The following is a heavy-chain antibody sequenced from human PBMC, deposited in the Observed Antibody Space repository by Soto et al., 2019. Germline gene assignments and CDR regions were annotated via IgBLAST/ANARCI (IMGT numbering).Heavy chain of an antibody. D-gene: IGHD3-9*01. CDR1: GGSISSYY. V-gene: IGHV4-59*01. Sequence: SETLSLTCTVSGGSISSYYWSWIRQPPGKGLEWIGYIYYSGSTNYNPSLKSRVTISVDTSKNQFSLKLSSVTAADTAVYYCARVVDIWSGYLNGFDYWGQGTLVTVSS. CDR2: IYYSGST. J-gene: IGHJ4*02. CDR3: ARVVDIWSGYLNGFDY.